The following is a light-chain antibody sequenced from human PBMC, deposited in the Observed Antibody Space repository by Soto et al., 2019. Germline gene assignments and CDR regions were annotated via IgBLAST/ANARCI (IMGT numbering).Light chain of an antibody. J-gene: IGKJ1*01. CDR2: RAS. V-gene: IGKV3-15*01. CDR3: QQYNNWPRT. Sequence: EILMTQSPATLSVSPGERATLSCRASQSVSSYLAWYQQKPGQAPRLLIYRASTRATGVPARFSGSGSGTEFTLTISSLQSEDFAVYYCQQYNNWPRTFGQGTKVDI. CDR1: QSVSSY.